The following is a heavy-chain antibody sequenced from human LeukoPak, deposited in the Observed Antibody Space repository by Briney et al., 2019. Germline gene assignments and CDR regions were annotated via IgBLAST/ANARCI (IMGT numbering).Heavy chain of an antibody. J-gene: IGHJ4*02. CDR2: ISAYNGNT. CDR3: ARDLPAVAGIDFDY. Sequence: ASVKVSCQACGYNFTSYGISWVRQAPGQGLEWMGWISAYNGNTNYAQKLQGRVTMTTDTSTSTAYMELRSLRSDDTAVYYCARDLPAVAGIDFDYWGQGTLVTVSS. D-gene: IGHD6-19*01. V-gene: IGHV1-18*04. CDR1: GYNFTSYG.